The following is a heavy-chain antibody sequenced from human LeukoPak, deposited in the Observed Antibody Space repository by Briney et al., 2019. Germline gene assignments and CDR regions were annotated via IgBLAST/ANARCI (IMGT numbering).Heavy chain of an antibody. Sequence: PGGSLRLSCAASGFTFSSYWMSWVRQAPGRGLEWVANIKEDGSEKYYVDSVKGRFTISRDNAKNSLYLQMNSLRAEDTAVYYCARVSGIAVAGTASIYFDYWGQGTLVTVSS. J-gene: IGHJ4*02. CDR3: ARVSGIAVAGTASIYFDY. V-gene: IGHV3-7*01. CDR1: GFTFSSYW. CDR2: IKEDGSEK. D-gene: IGHD6-19*01.